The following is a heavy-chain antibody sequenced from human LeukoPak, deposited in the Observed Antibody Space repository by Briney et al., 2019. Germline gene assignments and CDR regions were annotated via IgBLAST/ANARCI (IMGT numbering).Heavy chain of an antibody. CDR3: AKDIVVVPAATPSHDAFDI. J-gene: IGHJ3*02. Sequence: GGSLRLSCAASGFTFSSYWMSWVRQAPGKGLEWVSAISGSGGSTYYADSVKGRFTISRDNSKNTLYLQMNSLRAEDTAVYYCAKDIVVVPAATPSHDAFDIWGQGTMVTVSS. D-gene: IGHD2-2*01. CDR2: ISGSGGST. V-gene: IGHV3-23*01. CDR1: GFTFSSYW.